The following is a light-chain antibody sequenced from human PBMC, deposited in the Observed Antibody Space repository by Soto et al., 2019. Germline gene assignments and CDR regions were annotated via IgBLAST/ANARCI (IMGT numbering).Light chain of an antibody. CDR3: QQYKSYSRT. J-gene: IGKJ1*01. V-gene: IGKV1-5*01. CDR2: GAT. Sequence: DIRMAQSPSSLSASVGDRVTITCRASQSISTYLSWYQQKPGKAPKLLIYGATRLQSGAPSRFTGSGSGTEFTLTISSLQPDDFATYYCQQYKSYSRTFGQGTKVDIK. CDR1: QSISTY.